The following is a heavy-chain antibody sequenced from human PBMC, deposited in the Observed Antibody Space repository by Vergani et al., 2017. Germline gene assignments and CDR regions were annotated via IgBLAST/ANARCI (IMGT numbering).Heavy chain of an antibody. CDR3: ATPQTVTTGGMEV. CDR2: VDPEDGET. J-gene: IGHJ6*02. V-gene: IGHV1-69-2*01. D-gene: IGHD4-17*01. CDR1: GYTFTDHY. Sequence: EVQLAQSGAEVKKPGATMKISCKVSGYTFTDHYMHWVKQAPGKGLEWMGLVDPEDGETIYAEKFKGRVTIAADTSTDTAHLELSSLRSEDTAVYYCATPQTVTTGGMEVWVQGTTVIVSS.